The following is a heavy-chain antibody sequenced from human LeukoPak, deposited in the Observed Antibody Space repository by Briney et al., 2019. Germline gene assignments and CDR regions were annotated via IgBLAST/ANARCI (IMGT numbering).Heavy chain of an antibody. Sequence: SQTLSLTCAISGDSFSSNSAAWNWIRQSPSRGLEWLGRTYYRSKWYNDYVLSVKSRITINADTSKNQFSLQLNSVTPEDTAVYYCARGITVIGYYFDQWGQGTPVTVSS. CDR1: GDSFSSNSAA. V-gene: IGHV6-1*01. CDR2: TYYRSKWYN. D-gene: IGHD2-21*01. CDR3: ARGITVIGYYFDQ. J-gene: IGHJ4*02.